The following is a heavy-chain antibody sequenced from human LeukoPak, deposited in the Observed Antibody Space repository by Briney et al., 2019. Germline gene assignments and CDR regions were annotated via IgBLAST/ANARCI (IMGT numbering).Heavy chain of an antibody. Sequence: QPGGSLRLSCAACGFTYSSYGMHWVRQAPGKGLEWVAFIGYDGSNKYYADSVKGRFTISRDNSKNTLYLQMNSLRAEDTAVYYCAKDSGGSYDYWGQGTLVTVSS. CDR2: IGYDGSNK. D-gene: IGHD1-26*01. CDR1: GFTYSSYG. CDR3: AKDSGGSYDY. V-gene: IGHV3-30*02. J-gene: IGHJ4*02.